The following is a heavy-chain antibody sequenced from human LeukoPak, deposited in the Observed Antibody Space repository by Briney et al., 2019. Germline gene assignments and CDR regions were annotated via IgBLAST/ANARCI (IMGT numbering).Heavy chain of an antibody. V-gene: IGHV3-48*03. CDR1: GFSFSSYE. J-gene: IGHJ6*02. D-gene: IGHD5-24*01. CDR3: ARDLGDGFVHGMDV. Sequence: GGSLRLSCAASGFSFSSYEFNWVRQAPGKGLEWISYISSSGSTRYYADSVKGRFTTSRDNAKNSLNLQMNSLRAEDTAVYYCARDLGDGFVHGMDVWGQGTTVTVSS. CDR2: ISSSGSTR.